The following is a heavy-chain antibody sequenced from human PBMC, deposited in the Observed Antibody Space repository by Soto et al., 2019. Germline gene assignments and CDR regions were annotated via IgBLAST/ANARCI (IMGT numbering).Heavy chain of an antibody. V-gene: IGHV1-3*01. Sequence: ASVKVSCKASGYTFTSYAMHWVRQAPGQRLEWMGWINAGNGNTKYSQKFQGRVTITRDTSASTAYMELSSLRSEDTAVYYCARPILQRERHHVHIGYFDLWGRGTLVTVYS. CDR1: GYTFTSYA. J-gene: IGHJ2*01. CDR3: ARPILQRERHHVHIGYFDL. CDR2: INAGNGNT. D-gene: IGHD1-1*01.